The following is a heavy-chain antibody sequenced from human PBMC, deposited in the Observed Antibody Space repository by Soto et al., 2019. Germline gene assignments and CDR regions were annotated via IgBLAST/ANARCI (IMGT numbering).Heavy chain of an antibody. CDR3: AAMATIYRTVFEY. D-gene: IGHD5-12*01. J-gene: IGHJ4*02. V-gene: IGHV4-34*01. CDR1: GGSFSGYY. CDR2: INHSGST. Sequence: QVQLQQWGAGLLKPSETLSLTCAVYGGSFSGYYWSWIRQPPGKGLEWIGEINHSGSTNYNPSLKSRVTISVDTSKNQFSLKLSSVTAAVTAVYYCAAMATIYRTVFEYWGQGTLVTVSS.